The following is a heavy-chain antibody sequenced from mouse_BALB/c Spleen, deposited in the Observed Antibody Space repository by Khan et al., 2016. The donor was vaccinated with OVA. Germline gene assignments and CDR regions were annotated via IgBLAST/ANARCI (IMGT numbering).Heavy chain of an antibody. CDR3: SRDRIDY. Sequence: ESGAELAKPGASVKMSCKASGYTFTSYWMHWIKQRPGQGLEWIGYINPTSGYTDYNQKFKDQATLTADKSSSTAYMQLSSLTSDDSAVYYCSRDRIDYWGQGTTLTVSS. J-gene: IGHJ2*01. V-gene: IGHV1-7*01. CDR1: GYTFTSYW. CDR2: INPTSGYT.